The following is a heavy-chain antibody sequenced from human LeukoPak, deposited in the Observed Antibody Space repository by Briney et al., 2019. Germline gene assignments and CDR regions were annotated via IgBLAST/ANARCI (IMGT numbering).Heavy chain of an antibody. J-gene: IGHJ4*02. Sequence: GGSLRLSCAASGFTFSSYAMHWVRQAPGKGLEWVAVISYDGSNKYYADSVKGRFTISRDNSKNTLYLQMNSLRAEDTAVYYCAREWFGDRNVGYFDYWGQGTLVTVSS. CDR2: ISYDGSNK. CDR1: GFTFSSYA. D-gene: IGHD3-10*01. CDR3: AREWFGDRNVGYFDY. V-gene: IGHV3-30-3*01.